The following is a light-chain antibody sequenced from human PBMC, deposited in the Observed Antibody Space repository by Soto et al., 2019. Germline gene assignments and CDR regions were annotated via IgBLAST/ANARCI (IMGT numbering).Light chain of an antibody. V-gene: IGKV3D-20*01. CDR1: QSVRSSY. CDR2: DAS. J-gene: IGKJ4*01. CDR3: QQYGSSPPLT. Sequence: EIVLTQSPATLSSSPGERATFSCGASQSVRSSYLAWYQQKPGLAPRLLIYDASSRATGIPDRFSGSGSGTDFTLTISRLEPEDSAVYYCQQYGSSPPLTFGGGTKVEIK.